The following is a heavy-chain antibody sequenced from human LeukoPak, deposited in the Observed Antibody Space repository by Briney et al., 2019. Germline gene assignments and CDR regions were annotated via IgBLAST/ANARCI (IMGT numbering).Heavy chain of an antibody. CDR2: IYTSGST. V-gene: IGHV4-61*02. J-gene: IGHJ4*02. Sequence: SQTLSLTCTVSGGSISSGSYYWSWIRQPAGKGLEWIGRIYTSGSTNYNPSLKSRVTISVDTSKNQFSLKLSSVTAADTAVYYCARNNDYGDYVGYWGQGTLVTVSS. CDR1: GGSISSGSYY. D-gene: IGHD4-17*01. CDR3: ARNNDYGDYVGY.